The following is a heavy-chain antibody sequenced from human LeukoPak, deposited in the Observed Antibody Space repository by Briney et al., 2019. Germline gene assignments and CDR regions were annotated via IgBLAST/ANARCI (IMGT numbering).Heavy chain of an antibody. V-gene: IGHV1-2*02. J-gene: IGHJ4*02. CDR1: GYTFTGYY. CDR2: INPNSGGT. CDR3: AREGLPGDYFDY. D-gene: IGHD2-15*01. Sequence: ASVKVSCKASGYTFTGYYMHWVRQAPGQGLEWMGWINPNSGGTNYAQKFQGRVTMTRDTSISTACMELSRLRSDDTAVYYCAREGLPGDYFDYWGQGTLVTVSS.